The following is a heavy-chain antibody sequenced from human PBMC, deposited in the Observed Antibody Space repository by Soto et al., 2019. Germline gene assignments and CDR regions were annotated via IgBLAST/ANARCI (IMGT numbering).Heavy chain of an antibody. CDR3: ARGSNLPNGFFQH. D-gene: IGHD4-4*01. Sequence: QVQLVQSGAEVKKSGASVKVSCKASGYTFSIYAMHWVRQAPGQRPEWMGWINAGKGNTKYSEKFQGRVTITTDTSASTAYMELSSLRSEDTAVYFCARGSNLPNGFFQHWGQGSLVTVSA. CDR2: INAGKGNT. CDR1: GYTFSIYA. V-gene: IGHV1-3*01. J-gene: IGHJ1*01.